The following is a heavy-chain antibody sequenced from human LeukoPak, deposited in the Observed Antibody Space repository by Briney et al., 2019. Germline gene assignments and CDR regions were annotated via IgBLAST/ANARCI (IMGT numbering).Heavy chain of an antibody. D-gene: IGHD6-19*01. Sequence: GGSLRLSCAASGFTFSDYYMSWIRQAPGKGLEGVSYISSSCSTIYYADSVKGRFTIPRDNAKNSLYLQMNSLRAEDTAVYYCARDSEAVAGNFDYWGQGTLVTGSS. J-gene: IGHJ4*02. CDR3: ARDSEAVAGNFDY. CDR1: GFTFSDYY. V-gene: IGHV3-11*01. CDR2: ISSSCSTI.